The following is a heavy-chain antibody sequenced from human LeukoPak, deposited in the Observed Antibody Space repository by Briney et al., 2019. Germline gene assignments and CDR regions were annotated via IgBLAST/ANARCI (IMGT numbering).Heavy chain of an antibody. V-gene: IGHV4-59*01. CDR3: ARDYYDSSENAFDI. J-gene: IGHJ3*02. D-gene: IGHD3-22*01. CDR2: IYYSGST. Sequence: PSETLSLXCTVSGGSISSYYWSWIRQPPGKGLEWIGYIYYSGSTNYNPSLKSRVTISVDTSKNQFSLKLSSVTAADTAVYYCARDYYDSSENAFDIWGQGTMVTASS. CDR1: GGSISSYY.